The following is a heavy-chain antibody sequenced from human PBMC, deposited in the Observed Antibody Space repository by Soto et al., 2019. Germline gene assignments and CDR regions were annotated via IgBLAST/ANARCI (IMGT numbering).Heavy chain of an antibody. V-gene: IGHV3-23*01. D-gene: IGHD6-19*01. Sequence: GGSLRLSCTASGFAFGDYAMSWVRQAPGKGLEWVSAISGSGGSTYYADSVKGRFTISRDNSKNTLYLQMNSLRAEDTAVYYCAKERWVAGRKGYFDYWGQGTLVTVSS. J-gene: IGHJ4*02. CDR3: AKERWVAGRKGYFDY. CDR2: ISGSGGST. CDR1: GFAFGDYA.